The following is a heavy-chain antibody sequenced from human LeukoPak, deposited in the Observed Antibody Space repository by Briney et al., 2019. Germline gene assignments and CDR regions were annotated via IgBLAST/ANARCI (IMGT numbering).Heavy chain of an antibody. Sequence: SETLSLTCTVSGGSISSSNYYWGWIRQTPGQGLEWIGSIYYSGITHYNPSLESRLTMSIDTSKNQFSLNLSSVTAADTAVYYCARRRIVPSIRENWFDPWGQGTQVIVSS. V-gene: IGHV4-39*01. CDR2: IYYSGIT. D-gene: IGHD1-26*01. CDR3: ARRRIVPSIRENWFDP. J-gene: IGHJ5*02. CDR1: GGSISSSNYY.